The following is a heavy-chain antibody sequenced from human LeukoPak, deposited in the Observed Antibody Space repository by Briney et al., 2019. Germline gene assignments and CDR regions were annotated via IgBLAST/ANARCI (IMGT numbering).Heavy chain of an antibody. CDR1: GGSLSSSIYY. D-gene: IGHD2-21*01. CDR3: ATRSRRDRLWHGMDV. Sequence: SETLSPTCTVSGGSLSSSIYYWGWVRQPPGKGLEWIGSIYNSASTYYNPFLKSRVTISVDTSKNQLSPKLNSLTAADTAVYYCATRSRRDRLWHGMDVWGQGSPVTVSS. J-gene: IGHJ6*02. V-gene: IGHV4-39*01. CDR2: IYNSAST.